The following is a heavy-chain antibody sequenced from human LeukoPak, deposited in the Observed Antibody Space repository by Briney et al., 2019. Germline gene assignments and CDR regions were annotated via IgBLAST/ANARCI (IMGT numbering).Heavy chain of an antibody. Sequence: SETLSLTCTVSGGSISSYYWSWIRQPPGKGLEWIGYIYYSGSTYYNPSLKSRVTISVDTSKNQFSLKLSSVTAADTAVYYCVRQQLDQNWFDPWGQGTLVTVSS. D-gene: IGHD6-13*01. CDR3: VRQQLDQNWFDP. V-gene: IGHV4-59*06. CDR1: GGSISSYY. J-gene: IGHJ5*02. CDR2: IYYSGST.